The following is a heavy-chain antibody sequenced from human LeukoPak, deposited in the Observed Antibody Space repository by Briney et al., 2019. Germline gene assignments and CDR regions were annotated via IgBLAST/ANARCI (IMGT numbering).Heavy chain of an antibody. D-gene: IGHD2-2*01. V-gene: IGHV4-34*01. J-gene: IGHJ4*02. CDR2: INHSGST. CDR3: ARDNSVGVDY. Sequence: PSETLSLTCAVYGGSFSGYYWSWIRQPPGKGLEWIGEINHSGSTNYNPSLKSRVTISVDTSKNQFSLKLSSVTAADTAVYYCARDNSVGVDYWGQGTLVTVSS. CDR1: GGSFSGYY.